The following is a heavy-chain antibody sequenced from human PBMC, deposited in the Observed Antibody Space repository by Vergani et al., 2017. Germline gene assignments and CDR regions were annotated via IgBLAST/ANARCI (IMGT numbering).Heavy chain of an antibody. D-gene: IGHD7-27*01. CDR2: IWYDGSNK. J-gene: IGHJ5*01. V-gene: IGHV3-33*01. Sequence: QVQLVESEGGVVQPGRSLTLSCVASGFTFSSHGMHWVRQAPGKGLEWVDVIWYDGSNKYYGDSVKGRFTISRDNSKNTLYLQMNSLRVEDTAVYYCARWGNEKRIDSWGQGTLVTVSS. CDR3: ARWGNEKRIDS. CDR1: GFTFSSHG.